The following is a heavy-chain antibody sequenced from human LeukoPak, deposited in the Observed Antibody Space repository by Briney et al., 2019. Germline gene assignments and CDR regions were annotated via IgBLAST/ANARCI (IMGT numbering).Heavy chain of an antibody. CDR1: GGSISSYY. CDR3: ARQSWRSYSSHTIYQFDY. V-gene: IGHV4-59*08. D-gene: IGHD3-22*01. Sequence: PSETLTLTCTVSGGSISSYYWSWIRQPPGKGLEWIGYIYYSGSTNYNPSLKSRVTISVDTSKNQFSLKLSSVTAADTAVYYCARQSWRSYSSHTIYQFDYWGQGTLATVSS. CDR2: IYYSGST. J-gene: IGHJ4*02.